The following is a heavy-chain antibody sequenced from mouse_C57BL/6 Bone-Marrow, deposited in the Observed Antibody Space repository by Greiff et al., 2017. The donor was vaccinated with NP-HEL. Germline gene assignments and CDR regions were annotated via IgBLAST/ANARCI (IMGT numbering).Heavy chain of an antibody. Sequence: VQGVESGPELVKPGASVKLSCKASGYTFTSYDINWVKQRPGQGREWNGRSYPRDGSTKYNEKFKGKATLTVDTSSSTAYMELHSLTSEDSAVYFCARGGGYHWYFDVWGTGTTVTVSS. D-gene: IGHD2-2*01. J-gene: IGHJ1*03. CDR3: ARGGGYHWYFDV. CDR2: SYPRDGST. CDR1: GYTFTSYD. V-gene: IGHV1-85*01.